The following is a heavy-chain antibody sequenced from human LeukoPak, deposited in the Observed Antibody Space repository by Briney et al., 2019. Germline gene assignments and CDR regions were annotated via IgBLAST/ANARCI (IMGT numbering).Heavy chain of an antibody. CDR1: GFTFSGSA. J-gene: IGHJ4*02. CDR2: IRSKANSYAT. CDR3: TRQEEKFAVDY. V-gene: IGHV3-73*01. Sequence: GGSLRLSCAASGFTFSGSAMHWVRQASGKGLEWVGRIRSKANSYATAYAASVKGRFTISRDDSKNTAYLQMNSLKTEDTAVYYCTRQEEKFAVDYWGQGTLVTVSS. D-gene: IGHD5-24*01.